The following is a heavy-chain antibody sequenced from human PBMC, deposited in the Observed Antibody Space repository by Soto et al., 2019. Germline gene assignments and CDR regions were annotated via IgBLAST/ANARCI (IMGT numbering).Heavy chain of an antibody. Sequence: PSETLSLTCAVSGYSISSSNWWGWIRQPPGKGLEWIGYIYYSGTTYYNPSLKSRVTMSVDTSKNQFSLKLTSVTAVDTAVYYCAGREIQGTIDYWGQGTLVTVSS. CDR3: AGREIQGTIDY. V-gene: IGHV4-28*01. CDR1: GYSISSSNW. D-gene: IGHD2-8*01. CDR2: IYYSGTT. J-gene: IGHJ4*02.